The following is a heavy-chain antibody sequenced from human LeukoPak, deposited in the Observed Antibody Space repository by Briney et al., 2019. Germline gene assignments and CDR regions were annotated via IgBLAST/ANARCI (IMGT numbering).Heavy chain of an antibody. Sequence: GGSLRLSCAASGFTFSSYSMNWVRQAPGKGLEWVSSISSSSSYIYYADSVKGRFTISRDNSKNTLYLQMNSLRAEDTAVYYCARGAVPRALDYWGQGTLVTVSS. CDR1: GFTFSSYS. CDR2: ISSSSSYI. CDR3: ARGAVPRALDY. J-gene: IGHJ4*02. V-gene: IGHV3-21*01.